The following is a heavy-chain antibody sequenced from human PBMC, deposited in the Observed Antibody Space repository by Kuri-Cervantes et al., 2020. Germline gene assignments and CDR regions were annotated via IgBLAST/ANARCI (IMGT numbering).Heavy chain of an antibody. J-gene: IGHJ3*02. CDR2: IYYSGST. CDR3: ARDRWDYGVELGAFDI. D-gene: IGHD4-17*01. V-gene: IGHV4-61*08. Sequence: GSLRLSCAVSGGSISSGGYSWSWIRQPPGKGLEWIGYIYYSGSTNYNPSLKSRVTISVDTSKNQFSLKLSSVTAADTAVYYCARDRWDYGVELGAFDIWGQGTMVTVSS. CDR1: GGSISSGGYS.